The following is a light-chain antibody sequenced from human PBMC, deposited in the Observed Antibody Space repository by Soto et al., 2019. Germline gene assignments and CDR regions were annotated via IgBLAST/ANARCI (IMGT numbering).Light chain of an antibody. Sequence: EIVLTQSPDTLSLSPGERATLSCRASQSFSSSYLAWYQQKPGQAPRLLIYGGSSRAIGIPDRFIGSGSGTDFTLTISRLEPEDFAVYYWQQYGGSSTWTFGQGTKVESK. CDR1: QSFSSSY. CDR2: GGS. V-gene: IGKV3-20*01. J-gene: IGKJ1*01. CDR3: QQYGGSSTWT.